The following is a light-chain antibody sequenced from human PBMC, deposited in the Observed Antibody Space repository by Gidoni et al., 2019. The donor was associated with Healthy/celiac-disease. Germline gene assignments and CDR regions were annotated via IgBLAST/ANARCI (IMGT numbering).Light chain of an antibody. J-gene: IGLJ3*02. CDR2: EGS. Sequence: QSALTQPASVSGSPGQSITISCTGTSSDVGSFNLVSWYQQHPGKAPKLMIYEGSQRPSGVSDRFSGSKSGNTASLTISGLQAEDEANYYCCSYASSSSSRVFGGGTKLTVL. V-gene: IGLV2-23*01. CDR1: SSDVGSFNL. CDR3: CSYASSSSSRV.